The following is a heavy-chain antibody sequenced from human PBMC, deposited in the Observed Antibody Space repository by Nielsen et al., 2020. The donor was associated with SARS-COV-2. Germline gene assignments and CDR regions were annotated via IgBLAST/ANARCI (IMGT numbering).Heavy chain of an antibody. CDR1: AGSFSGYY. Sequence: GSLRLSCAVYAGSFSGYYWTWIRQSPGKGLEWIGEIDHSGSTNYNPSLKSRVTISVDTSKNQFSLKLSSVTAADTAVYYCARASWLRAQLDYWGQGTLVTVSS. CDR2: IDHSGST. CDR3: ARASWLRAQLDY. V-gene: IGHV4-34*01. D-gene: IGHD5-12*01. J-gene: IGHJ4*02.